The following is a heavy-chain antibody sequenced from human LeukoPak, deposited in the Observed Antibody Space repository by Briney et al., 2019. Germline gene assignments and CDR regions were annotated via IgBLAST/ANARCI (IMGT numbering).Heavy chain of an antibody. CDR2: ISYDGSNK. CDR1: GFTFSSYG. D-gene: IGHD3-9*01. V-gene: IGHV3-30*18. J-gene: IGHJ4*02. Sequence: GGSLRLSCAASGFTFSSYGMHWVRQAPGKGLEWVAVISYDGSNKYYADSVKGRFTISRDNSKNTLYLQMNSLRAGDTAVYYCAKDQGGGLRYFDWFYFDYWGQGTLVTVSS. CDR3: AKDQGGGLRYFDWFYFDY.